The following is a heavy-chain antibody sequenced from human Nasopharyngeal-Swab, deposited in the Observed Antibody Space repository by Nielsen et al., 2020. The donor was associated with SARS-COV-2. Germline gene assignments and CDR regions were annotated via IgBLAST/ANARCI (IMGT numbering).Heavy chain of an antibody. J-gene: IGHJ6*03. Sequence: ASVKVSCKASGYTFTSYALHWVRQAPGQRLEWMGWINAGNGNANYSQKFQDRVTITRDTSASTAYMELTSLRSEDTAVYYCARAALYCSGSNCSSNYYYMDVWGKGTTVTVSS. CDR1: GYTFTSYA. D-gene: IGHD2-15*01. CDR2: INAGNGNA. CDR3: ARAALYCSGSNCSSNYYYMDV. V-gene: IGHV1-3*01.